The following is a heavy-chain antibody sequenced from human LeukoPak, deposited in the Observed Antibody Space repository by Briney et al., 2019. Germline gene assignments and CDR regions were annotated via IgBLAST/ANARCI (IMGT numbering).Heavy chain of an antibody. V-gene: IGHV3-30*03. J-gene: IGHJ4*02. CDR1: GFTFSSYG. D-gene: IGHD3-16*02. CDR3: ARTGYVWGSYHLDY. CDR2: ISYDGSNK. Sequence: GGSLRLSCAASGFTFSSYGMHWVRQPPGKGLEWVAVISYDGSNKYYADSVKGRFTISRDNSKNTLYLQMNSLRAEDTAVYYCARTGYVWGSYHLDYWGQGTLVTVSS.